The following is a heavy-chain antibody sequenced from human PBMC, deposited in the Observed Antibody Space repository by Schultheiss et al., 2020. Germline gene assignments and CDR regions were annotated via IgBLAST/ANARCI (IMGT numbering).Heavy chain of an antibody. CDR2: ISSSSSYI. D-gene: IGHD6-13*01. V-gene: IGHV3-21*01. Sequence: GGSLRLSCAASGFTFSSYSMNWVRQAPGKGLEWVSSISSSSSYIYYADSVKGRFTISRDNAKNSLYLQMNSLRAEDTAVYYCAREEGQQLVLRWFDPWGQGTLVTVSS. CDR3: AREEGQQLVLRWFDP. J-gene: IGHJ5*02. CDR1: GFTFSSYS.